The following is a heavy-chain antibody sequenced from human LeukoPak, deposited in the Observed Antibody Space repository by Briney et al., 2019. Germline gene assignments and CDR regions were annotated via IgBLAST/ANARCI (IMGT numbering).Heavy chain of an antibody. J-gene: IGHJ4*02. CDR2: IYDSGT. CDR1: GGSISSYF. D-gene: IGHD3-10*01. V-gene: IGHV4-4*07. CDR3: AREVMVRGVTHFDY. Sequence: PSETLSLTCTVSGGSISSYFWNWIRQPAGKGLEWLGRIYDSGTNYNPSLKSRVTMSADTSKNQFSLKLSAVTAADTAVYFCAREVMVRGVTHFDYWGQGALVTVSS.